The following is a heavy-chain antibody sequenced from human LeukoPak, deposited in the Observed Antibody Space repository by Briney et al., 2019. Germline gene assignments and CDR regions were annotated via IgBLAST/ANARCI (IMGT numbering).Heavy chain of an antibody. J-gene: IGHJ4*02. V-gene: IGHV1-2*02. CDR2: INPKSGDT. CDR3: ARDPYSSGSGLADY. CDR1: GYTFTDYY. Sequence: GASVNVSCKASGYTFTDYYVHWMRQAPGQGLEWMGWINPKSGDTEYDQKFQGRVIMTTDTSIATAYMEMTRLAPDDTAVYFCARDPYSSGSGLADYWGQGTLVTVSS. D-gene: IGHD6-19*01.